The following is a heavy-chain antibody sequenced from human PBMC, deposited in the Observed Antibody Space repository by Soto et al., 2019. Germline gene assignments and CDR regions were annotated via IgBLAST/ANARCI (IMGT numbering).Heavy chain of an antibody. CDR2: IYYSGGT. D-gene: IGHD1-1*01. V-gene: IGHV4-59*01. Sequence: SETLSLTCTVSGGSISSYYWSWIRQPPGKGLEWIGYIYYSGGTKYNPSLKSRVTISVDTSKNQFSLKLSSVTAADTAGYYCARGGGNNWNDFYYYYYMDVWGKGTTVTVSS. J-gene: IGHJ6*03. CDR3: ARGGGNNWNDFYYYYYMDV. CDR1: GGSISSYY.